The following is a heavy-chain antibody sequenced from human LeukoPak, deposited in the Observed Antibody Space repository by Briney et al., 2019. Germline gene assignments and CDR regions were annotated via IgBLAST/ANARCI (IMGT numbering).Heavy chain of an antibody. CDR2: ISAYNGNT. CDR3: ARGEGNYYGSGSYYLFDY. CDR1: GYTFTSYG. Sequence: ASVKVSCKASGYTFTSYGISWVRQAPGQGLEWMGWISAYNGNTNYAQKLQGRVTMTTDTSTSTAYMELRSLRSDDTAVYYCARGEGNYYGSGSYYLFDYWGQGTLVTVSS. J-gene: IGHJ4*02. V-gene: IGHV1-18*01. D-gene: IGHD3-10*01.